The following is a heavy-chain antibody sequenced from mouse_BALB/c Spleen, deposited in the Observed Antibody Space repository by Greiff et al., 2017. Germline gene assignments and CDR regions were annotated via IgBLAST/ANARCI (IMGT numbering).Heavy chain of an antibody. CDR2: IYPGSGST. CDR1: GYNFTSYW. CDR3: ARTKEIYYGNYGDAMDY. J-gene: IGHJ4*01. D-gene: IGHD2-1*01. V-gene: IGHV1-55*01. Sequence: VQLQQPGAELVKPGTSVKLSCKASGYNFTSYWINWVKLRPGQGLEWIGDIYPGSGSTNYNEKFKSKATLTVDTSSSTAYMQLSSLASEDSALYYCARTKEIYYGNYGDAMDYWGQGTSVTVSS.